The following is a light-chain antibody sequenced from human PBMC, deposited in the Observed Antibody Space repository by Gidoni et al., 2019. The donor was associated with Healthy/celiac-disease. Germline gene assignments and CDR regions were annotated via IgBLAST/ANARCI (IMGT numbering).Light chain of an antibody. CDR3: QAWDSSTVV. J-gene: IGLJ2*01. V-gene: IGLV3-1*01. CDR2: QDS. Sequence: SYDLTQPPSVSVPPGQTASITCPGHKLGDKYACWYQQKPGQSPVLVIYQDSKRPSGIPERFSGSNSGNTATLTISGTQAMDEADYYCQAWDSSTVVFGGGTKLTVL. CDR1: KLGDKY.